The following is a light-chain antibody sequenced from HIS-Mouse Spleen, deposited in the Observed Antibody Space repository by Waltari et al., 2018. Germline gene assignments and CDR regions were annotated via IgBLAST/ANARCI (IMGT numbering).Light chain of an antibody. CDR3: QQRSNWLFT. V-gene: IGKV3-11*01. Sequence: EIVLTQSPATLSLSPGERATLSCRASQSFSSYLAWYQQKPGQAPRLLIYDASNRATGIPARFSGSGSGTDFTLTISSLEPEDFAVYYCQQRSNWLFTFGPGTKVDIK. CDR2: DAS. CDR1: QSFSSY. J-gene: IGKJ3*01.